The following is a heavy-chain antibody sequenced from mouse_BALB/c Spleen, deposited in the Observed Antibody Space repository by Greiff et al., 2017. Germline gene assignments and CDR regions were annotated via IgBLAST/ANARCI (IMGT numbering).Heavy chain of an antibody. CDR1: GYAFSSYW. CDR2: IYPGDGDT. CDR3: ARGGYYAMDY. V-gene: IGHV1-80*01. Sequence: QVQLQQSGAELVRPGSSVKISCKASGYAFSSYWMNWVKQRPGQGLEWIGQIYPGDGDTNYNGKFKGKATLTADKSFSTAYMQLSSLTSEDSAVYFCARGGYYAMDYWGQGTSVTVSS. J-gene: IGHJ4*01.